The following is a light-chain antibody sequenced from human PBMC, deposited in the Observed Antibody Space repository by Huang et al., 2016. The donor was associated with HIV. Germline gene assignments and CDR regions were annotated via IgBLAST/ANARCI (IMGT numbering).Light chain of an antibody. V-gene: IGKV3-15*01. Sequence: EIVMTQSPATLSVSPGERATLSCRASQSVRSNLAWYQQKPGQARRLLIYGASTRATGIPARFSGSGSGTEFTLTISSLQSEDFAVYYCQQYNNWLTFGGGTKVEIK. CDR3: QQYNNWLT. CDR2: GAS. CDR1: QSVRSN. J-gene: IGKJ4*01.